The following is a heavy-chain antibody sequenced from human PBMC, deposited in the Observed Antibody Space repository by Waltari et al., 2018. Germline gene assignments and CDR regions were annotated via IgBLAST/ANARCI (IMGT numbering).Heavy chain of an antibody. CDR3: ARVVVVVVAATYDAFDI. D-gene: IGHD2-15*01. CDR1: GYSISSGYY. J-gene: IGHJ3*02. Sequence: QVQLQESGPGLVKPSETLSLTCTVPGYSISSGYYWGWIRQPPGKGLEWIGSIYHSGSTYYNPSLKSRVTISVDTSKNQFSLKLSSVTAADTAVYYCARVVVVVVAATYDAFDIWGQGTMVTVSS. V-gene: IGHV4-38-2*02. CDR2: IYHSGST.